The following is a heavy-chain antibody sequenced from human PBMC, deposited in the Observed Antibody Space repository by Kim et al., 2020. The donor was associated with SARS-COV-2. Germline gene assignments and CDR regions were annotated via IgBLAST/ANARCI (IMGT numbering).Heavy chain of an antibody. V-gene: IGHV4-39*01. D-gene: IGHD3-3*01. J-gene: IGHJ5*02. CDR2: IYYSGST. CDR3: ARRYDFQPGGSLLHNWFDP. Sequence: SETLSLTCTVSGGSISSSSYYWGWIRQPPGKGLEWIGSIYYSGSTYYNPSLKSRVTISVDTSKNQFSLKLSSVTAADTAVYYCARRYDFQPGGSLLHNWFDPWGQGTLVTVSS. CDR1: GGSISSSSYY.